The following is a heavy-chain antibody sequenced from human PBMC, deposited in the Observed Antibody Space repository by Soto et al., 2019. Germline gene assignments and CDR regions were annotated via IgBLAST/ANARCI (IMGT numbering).Heavy chain of an antibody. D-gene: IGHD6-13*01. CDR1: GFTFSGYA. J-gene: IGHJ4*02. V-gene: IGHV3-23*01. CDR2: ISGGGGST. Sequence: PGGSLRLSCADSGFTFSGYAMSWVRQAPGKGLEWVSSISGGGGSTYYAESVKGRFTISRDNSKSTLYLHMNSLRAADTAVYYCVKLAAAGTGYWGQGSLVTVSS. CDR3: VKLAAAGTGY.